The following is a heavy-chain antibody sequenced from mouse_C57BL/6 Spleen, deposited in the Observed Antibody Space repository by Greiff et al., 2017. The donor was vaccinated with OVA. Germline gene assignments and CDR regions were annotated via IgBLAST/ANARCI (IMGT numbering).Heavy chain of an antibody. Sequence: VKLVESGPGLVAPSQRLSITCTVSGFSLPSYGVHWVRQPPGKGLEWLVVIWSDGSTTYNSALKSRLSISKDNSKSQVFLKMNSLQTDDTAMYYCARHALSDSYAMDYWGQGTSVTVSS. D-gene: IGHD3-2*02. V-gene: IGHV2-6-1*01. CDR3: ARHALSDSYAMDY. J-gene: IGHJ4*01. CDR2: IWSDGST. CDR1: GFSLPSYG.